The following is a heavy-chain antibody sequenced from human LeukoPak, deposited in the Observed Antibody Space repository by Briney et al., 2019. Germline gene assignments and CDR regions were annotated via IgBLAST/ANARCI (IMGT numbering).Heavy chain of an antibody. CDR2: INPNSGGT. D-gene: IGHD3-10*01. J-gene: IGHJ6*03. Sequence: ASVKVSCKASGYTFTGYYMHWVRQAPGQGLEWMGWINPNSGGTNYAQKFQGRVTMTRDTSISTAYMELSRLRSDDTAVYYCAREAIYGSGSYYYYYYYYMDVWGKGTTVTISS. CDR1: GYTFTGYY. CDR3: AREAIYGSGSYYYYYYYYMDV. V-gene: IGHV1-2*02.